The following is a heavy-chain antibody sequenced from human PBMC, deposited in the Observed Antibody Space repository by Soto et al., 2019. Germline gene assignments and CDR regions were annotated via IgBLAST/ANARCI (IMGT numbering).Heavy chain of an antibody. Sequence: SETLSLTCTVSGGSISSSSYYWGWIRQPPGKGLEWIGSIYYSGSTYYNPSLKSRVTISVDTSKNQFSLKLSSVTAADTAVYYCARVFPDGSYYYFDYWRQRTLVTVSS. CDR2: IYYSGST. CDR3: ARVFPDGSYYYFDY. J-gene: IGHJ4*02. D-gene: IGHD1-26*01. V-gene: IGHV4-39*01. CDR1: GGSISSSSYY.